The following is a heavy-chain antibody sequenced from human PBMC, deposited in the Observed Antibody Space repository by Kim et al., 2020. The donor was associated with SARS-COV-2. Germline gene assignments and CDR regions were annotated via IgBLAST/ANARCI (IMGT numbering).Heavy chain of an antibody. CDR1: GFTFSTYT. D-gene: IGHD5-18*01. Sequence: GGSLRLSCVASGFTFSTYTMMWVRQAPGKGLEWVSSISGTGRNIFYADSLKGRISISRDNPRNSLVLQVYSLRAEDTAVYYCARRSGYTYFHPDHCGQGT. J-gene: IGHJ4*02. CDR3: ARRSGYTYFHPDH. CDR2: ISGTGRNI. V-gene: IGHV3-21*01.